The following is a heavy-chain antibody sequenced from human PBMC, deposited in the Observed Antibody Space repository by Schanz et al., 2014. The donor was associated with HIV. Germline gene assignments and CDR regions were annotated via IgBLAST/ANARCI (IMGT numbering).Heavy chain of an antibody. CDR3: AVLWIQPPFDY. CDR2: VIGSGVRT. V-gene: IGHV3-23*01. D-gene: IGHD5-18*01. J-gene: IGHJ4*02. CDR1: GFTFTNHA. Sequence: EVQLLESGGGLAQPGGSLTLSCAASGFTFTNHALSWVRQAPGRGLEWVSTVIGSGVRTIYADSVKGRFTISRDNSKNSLYLHMNSLRAEDTAVYFCAVLWIQPPFDYWGQGTLVTVSS.